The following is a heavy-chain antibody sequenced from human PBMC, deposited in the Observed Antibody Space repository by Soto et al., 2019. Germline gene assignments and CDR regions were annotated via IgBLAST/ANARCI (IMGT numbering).Heavy chain of an antibody. V-gene: IGHV1-24*01. Sequence: VKVSCKVSGYTLTELSMHWVRQAPGKGLEWMGGFDPEDGETIYAQKFQGRVTMTEDTSTDTAYMELSSLRSEDTAVYYCATDFRIAAAGLPDAFDIWGQGTMVTVSS. J-gene: IGHJ3*02. CDR3: ATDFRIAAAGLPDAFDI. D-gene: IGHD6-13*01. CDR1: GYTLTELS. CDR2: FDPEDGET.